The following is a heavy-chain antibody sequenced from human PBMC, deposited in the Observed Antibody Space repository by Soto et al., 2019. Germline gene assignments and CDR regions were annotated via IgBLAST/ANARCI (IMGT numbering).Heavy chain of an antibody. CDR3: ARALSFYDLLTGYWPLGAFDY. CDR1: GFTFSSYS. CDR2: ISSSSSYI. J-gene: IGHJ4*02. D-gene: IGHD3-9*01. V-gene: IGHV3-21*01. Sequence: EVQLVESGGGLVKPGGSLRLSCAASGFTFSSYSMNWVRQAPGKGLEWVSSISSSSSYIYYADSVKGRFTISRDNAKNSLYLQMNSLRAEDTAVYYCARALSFYDLLTGYWPLGAFDYWGQGTLVTVSS.